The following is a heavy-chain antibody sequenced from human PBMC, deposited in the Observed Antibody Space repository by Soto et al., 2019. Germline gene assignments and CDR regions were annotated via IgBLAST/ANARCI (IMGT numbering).Heavy chain of an antibody. CDR2: IDSDGSGT. CDR3: ATVFEK. Sequence: EVQLVESGGGLVQPGGSLRLCCAASGFIFRNYWMHWVRQVPGKGLVWVSRIDSDGSGTSYADSVRGRFTISRDNAENTVHLQMNSLRAEDTAVYYCATVFEKWGQGALVTVSS. CDR1: GFIFRNYW. V-gene: IGHV3-74*01. D-gene: IGHD2-8*01. J-gene: IGHJ4*02.